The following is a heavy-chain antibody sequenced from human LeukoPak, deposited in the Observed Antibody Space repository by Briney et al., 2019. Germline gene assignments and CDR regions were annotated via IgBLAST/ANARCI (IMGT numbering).Heavy chain of an antibody. CDR2: MNPNSGNT. D-gene: IGHD2-15*01. CDR3: TRGLVVLSATSWAFDI. J-gene: IGHJ3*02. CDR1: GYTFTSYD. Sequence: ASVKVSCKASGYTFTSYDINWVRQATGQGIEWMGRMNPNSGNTGYAQKFQARVSMTRNTSISTAYMELSSLRSEDTAVYYCTRGLVVLSATSWAFDIWGHGTMVTVSS. V-gene: IGHV1-8*01.